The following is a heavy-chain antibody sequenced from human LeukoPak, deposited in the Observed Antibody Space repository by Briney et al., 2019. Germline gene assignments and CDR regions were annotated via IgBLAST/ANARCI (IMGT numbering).Heavy chain of an antibody. J-gene: IGHJ4*02. V-gene: IGHV4-59*01. CDR2: IYYSGST. Sequence: PSETLSLTCTVSGGSISSYYWSWIRQPPGKGLEWIGYIYYSGSTNYNPSLKSRVTISVDTSKNQFSLKLSSVTAADTAVYYCARVTIRGVDYWGQGTLVTVSS. CDR3: ARVTIRGVDY. D-gene: IGHD3-10*01. CDR1: GGSISSYY.